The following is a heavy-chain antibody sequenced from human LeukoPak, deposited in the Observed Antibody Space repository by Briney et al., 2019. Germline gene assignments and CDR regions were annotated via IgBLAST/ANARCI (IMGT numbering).Heavy chain of an antibody. D-gene: IGHD3-9*01. CDR2: ISGDGGST. Sequence: PGGSLRLSCAASGFTFDDYAMHWVRQAPGKGLEWVSLISGDGGSTYYADSVKGRFTISRDNSKNSLYLQMNSLRTEDTALYYCAKDRAPVLRYFDWLLPPYYFDCWGQGTLVTVSS. CDR3: AKDRAPVLRYFDWLLPPYYFDC. J-gene: IGHJ4*02. CDR1: GFTFDDYA. V-gene: IGHV3-43*02.